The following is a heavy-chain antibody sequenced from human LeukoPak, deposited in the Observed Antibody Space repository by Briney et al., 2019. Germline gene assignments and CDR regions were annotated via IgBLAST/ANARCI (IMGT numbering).Heavy chain of an antibody. J-gene: IGHJ4*02. V-gene: IGHV4-34*01. D-gene: IGHD3-9*01. Sequence: SETLSLTCAVYGGSFSGYYWSWIRQPPGKGLEWIGEINHSGSTNYNPSLKSRVTISVATSKNQFSLKLSSVTAADTAVYYCARGRYDILTGYYTRIFDYWGQGTLVTVSS. CDR2: INHSGST. CDR3: ARGRYDILTGYYTRIFDY. CDR1: GGSFSGYY.